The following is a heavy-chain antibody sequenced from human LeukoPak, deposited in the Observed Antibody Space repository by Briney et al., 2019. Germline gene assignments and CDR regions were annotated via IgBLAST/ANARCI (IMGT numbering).Heavy chain of an antibody. V-gene: IGHV3-33*06. D-gene: IGHD4-17*01. Sequence: GGSLRLSCAASGFTFSSYGMHWVRQAPGKGLEWVAVIWYDGSNKYYADSVKGRFTISRDNSKNTLYLQMNSLRAEDTAVYYCANPYGDYDFGAFDIWGQGTMVTVSS. CDR1: GFTFSSYG. J-gene: IGHJ3*02. CDR3: ANPYGDYDFGAFDI. CDR2: IWYDGSNK.